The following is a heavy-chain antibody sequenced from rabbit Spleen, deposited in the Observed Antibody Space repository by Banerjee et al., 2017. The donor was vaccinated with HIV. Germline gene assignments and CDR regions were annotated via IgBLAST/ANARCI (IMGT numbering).Heavy chain of an antibody. V-gene: IGHV1S45*01. CDR3: ARDVGIDVYRFNL. J-gene: IGHJ4*01. CDR2: IYAGSSSST. CDR1: GFSLNSGYD. Sequence: QEQLVESRGGLVQPEGSLTLTCTASGFSLNSGYDMCWVRQTPGKGLEWIASIYAGSSSSTYSATWAKGRFTISKTSSTTVTLQMTSLTVADTATYFCARDVGIDVYRFNLWGPGTLVTVS. D-gene: IGHD4-2*01.